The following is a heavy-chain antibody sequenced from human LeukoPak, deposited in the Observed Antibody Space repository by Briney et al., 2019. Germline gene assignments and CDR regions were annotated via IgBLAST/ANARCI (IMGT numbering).Heavy chain of an antibody. CDR1: GFTFSSYG. V-gene: IGHV3-30-3*01. J-gene: IGHJ6*02. Sequence: GGSLRLSCAASGFTFSSYGIHWVRQAPGKGLEWVAVISYDGSNKYYADSVKGRFTISRDNSKNTLYLQMNSLRAEDTAVYYCARDGGPGSGGSGSLNPYRYYYYYYGMDVWGQGTTVTVSS. D-gene: IGHD3-10*01. CDR2: ISYDGSNK. CDR3: ARDGGPGSGGSGSLNPYRYYYYYYGMDV.